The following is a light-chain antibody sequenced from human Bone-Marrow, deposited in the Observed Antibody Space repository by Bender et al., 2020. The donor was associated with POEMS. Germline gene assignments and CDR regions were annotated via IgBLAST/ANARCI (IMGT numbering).Light chain of an antibody. CDR1: GSDVGTYNF. J-gene: IGLJ3*02. CDR3: FSYAGSSTWV. Sequence: QSALTQTASVSGSPGQSITISCIGTGSDVGTYNFVSWYQQHPGKAPKLIIYEGSKRPSGVSNRFSGSKSGNTASLTISGLQAEDEADYSCFSYAGSSTWVFGGGTKLTVL. V-gene: IGLV2-23*01. CDR2: EGS.